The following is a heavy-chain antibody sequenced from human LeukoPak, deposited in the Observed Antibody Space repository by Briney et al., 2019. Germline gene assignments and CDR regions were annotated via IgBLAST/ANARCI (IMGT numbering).Heavy chain of an antibody. Sequence: PGGCLRLACAAAGFSFRSYWMRCVSQAPGKGLEWVANIKQDGSEKYYVDSVKGRFTISRDNAKNSLFLQMSSLRGEDTALYYCATEHWGPNSWGQGTLVTVSS. CDR3: ATEHWGPNS. CDR2: IKQDGSEK. D-gene: IGHD3-16*01. CDR1: GFSFRSYW. J-gene: IGHJ4*02. V-gene: IGHV3-7*01.